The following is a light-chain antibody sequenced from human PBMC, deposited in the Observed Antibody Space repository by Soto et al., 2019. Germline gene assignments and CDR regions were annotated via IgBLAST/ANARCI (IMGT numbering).Light chain of an antibody. CDR1: QSVNSN. Sequence: EIVMTQSPATLSVSPGERVTLSCRASQSVNSNLAWYQQKPGQTPKLLIYVASTRATGIPARFSGSGSGTEFTLTIXSLQXXXXXXXXXXXXXXXPLXXGGGTKVEFK. CDR2: VAS. V-gene: IGKV3-15*01. J-gene: IGKJ4*01. CDR3: XXXXXXPLX.